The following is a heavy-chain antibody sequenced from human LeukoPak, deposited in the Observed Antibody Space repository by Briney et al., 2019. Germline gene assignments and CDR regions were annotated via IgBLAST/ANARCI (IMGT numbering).Heavy chain of an antibody. CDR3: AREETTVTCFDY. D-gene: IGHD4-17*01. J-gene: IGHJ4*02. CDR1: RITFSPYI. Sequence: GVLRLSSAASRITFSPYIMNSVRPAPGQGLERVSSISRSSSYISYAASVKGRFTISRDNTKNSLYWQINSLRAEDTAVYYCAREETTVTCFDYWGQGTLFTVSS. V-gene: IGHV3-21*01. CDR2: ISRSSSYI.